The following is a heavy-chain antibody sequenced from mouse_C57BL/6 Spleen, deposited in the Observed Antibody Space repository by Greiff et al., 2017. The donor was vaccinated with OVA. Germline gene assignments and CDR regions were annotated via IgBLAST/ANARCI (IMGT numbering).Heavy chain of an antibody. D-gene: IGHD2-3*01. J-gene: IGHJ1*03. Sequence: VQLQQSGAELARPGASVKLSCKASGYTFTSYGISWVKQRPGQGLEWIGEIYPRSGNTYYNEKFKGKATLTADKSSSTAYMELRSLTSEDSAVYFCARGDDGYNVGFDVWGTGTTVTVSS. CDR2: IYPRSGNT. CDR1: GYTFTSYG. CDR3: ARGDDGYNVGFDV. V-gene: IGHV1-81*01.